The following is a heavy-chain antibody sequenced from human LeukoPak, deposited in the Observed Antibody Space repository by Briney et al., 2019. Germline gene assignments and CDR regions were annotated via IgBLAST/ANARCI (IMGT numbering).Heavy chain of an antibody. J-gene: IGHJ4*02. CDR1: GFTFSSYA. CDR2: ISYDGSNK. Sequence: GGSLRLSCAASGFTFSSYAMHWVRQAPGKGLEWVAVISYDGSNKYYADSVKGRFTISRDNSKNTLYLQMNSLRAEDTAVYYCAKDEFYYGSGRYLDYWGQGTLVTVSS. CDR3: AKDEFYYGSGRYLDY. V-gene: IGHV3-30*04. D-gene: IGHD3-10*01.